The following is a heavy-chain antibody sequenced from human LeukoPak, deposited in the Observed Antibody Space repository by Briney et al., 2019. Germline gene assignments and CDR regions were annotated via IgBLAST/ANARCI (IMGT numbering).Heavy chain of an antibody. D-gene: IGHD3-16*01. CDR2: IYHSGST. J-gene: IGHJ4*02. CDR1: GGSISSYY. V-gene: IGHV4-59*01. Sequence: SETLSLTCTVSGGSISSYYWNWIRQPPGKGLEWTGYIYHSGSTNYNPSLKSRVTISVDTSKNQFSLKLSSVTAADTAVYYCARSYDPRDPSFDYWGQGTLVTVSS. CDR3: ARSYDPRDPSFDY.